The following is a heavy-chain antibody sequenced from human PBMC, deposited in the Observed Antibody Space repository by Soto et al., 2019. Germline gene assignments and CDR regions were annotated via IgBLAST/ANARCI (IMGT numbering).Heavy chain of an antibody. D-gene: IGHD2-2*01. CDR3: ARPSYALNWDFHYGMQV. J-gene: IGHJ6*02. CDR2: INQSGNT. CDR1: GGSFSGYY. Sequence: SETLSLTGAVSGGSFSGYYWTWIRQIPGKGLEWIGEINQSGNTKYNPSLMSRVTMSVDTSRNQFSLKLRSVTAADTAVYYCARPSYALNWDFHYGMQVWGQGTSVTVS. V-gene: IGHV4-34*01.